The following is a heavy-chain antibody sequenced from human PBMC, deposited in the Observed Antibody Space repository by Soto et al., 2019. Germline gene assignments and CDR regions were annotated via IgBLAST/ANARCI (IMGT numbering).Heavy chain of an antibody. CDR1: GYPFISYG. CDR3: ARAGIGYDSSGYYY. V-gene: IGHV1-18*01. J-gene: IGHJ4*02. Sequence: QVQLVQSGAEVKKPGASVKVSCKASGYPFISYGMTWVRQAPGQGLEWMGWINTYNGNTNYAQRFQGRVTMTTDTSTSTAYLEVRSLRSDDTAVYYCARAGIGYDSSGYYYWGQGTLVTVSS. CDR2: INTYNGNT. D-gene: IGHD3-22*01.